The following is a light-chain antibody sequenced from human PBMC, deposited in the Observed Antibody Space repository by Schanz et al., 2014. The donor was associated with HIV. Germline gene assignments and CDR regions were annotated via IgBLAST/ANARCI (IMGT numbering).Light chain of an antibody. V-gene: IGKV3-20*01. J-gene: IGKJ1*01. CDR1: QTVSSNS. CDR3: QQSATLPQT. Sequence: EIVMTQSPATLSVSPGERATLSCRASQTVSSNSLGWYQQKRGQVPRLLIYGISIRATGIPDRFSGSGSGTDFTLTISRLEPEDFAVYYCQQSATLPQTFGQGTKVEIK. CDR2: GIS.